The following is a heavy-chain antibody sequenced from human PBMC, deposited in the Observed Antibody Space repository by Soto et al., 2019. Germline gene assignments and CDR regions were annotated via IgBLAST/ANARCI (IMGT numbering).Heavy chain of an antibody. J-gene: IGHJ5*02. CDR2: INHSGST. CDR1: GGSFSGYY. Sequence: QVQLQQWGAGLLKPSETLSLTCAVYGGSFSGYYWSWIRQPPGKGLEWIGEINHSGSTNYNPSLRSLVSLSVDTSKRQFSLKLSSVAAADTAVYYCARGRRDIVVVVAATPNWFDPWGQGTLVTVSS. V-gene: IGHV4-34*01. D-gene: IGHD2-15*01. CDR3: ARGRRDIVVVVAATPNWFDP.